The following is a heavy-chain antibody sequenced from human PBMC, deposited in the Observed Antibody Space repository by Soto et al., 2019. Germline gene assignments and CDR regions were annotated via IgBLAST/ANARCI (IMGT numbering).Heavy chain of an antibody. CDR3: ARDFWSSSKLWRGFDP. J-gene: IGHJ5*02. D-gene: IGHD3-3*01. V-gene: IGHV4-59*01. Sequence: PSETLSLTCTVSGGSISSYYWSWIRQPPGKGLEWIGYIYYSGSTNYNPSLKSRVTISVDTSKNQFSLKLSSVTAADTAVYYCARDFWSSSKLWRGFDPWVQGTLVTVSS. CDR1: GGSISSYY. CDR2: IYYSGST.